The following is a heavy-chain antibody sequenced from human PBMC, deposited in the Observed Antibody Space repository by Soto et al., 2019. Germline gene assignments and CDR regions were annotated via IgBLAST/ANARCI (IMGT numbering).Heavy chain of an antibody. D-gene: IGHD3-10*01. V-gene: IGHV1-69*02. CDR1: GGTFSSYT. Sequence: GASVKVSCKASGGTFSSYTISWVRQAPGQGLEWMGRIIPILGIANYAQKFQGRVTITADKSTSTAYMELSSLRSEDTAVYYCASSRGYDYYYYYMDVWGKGTTVTVSS. CDR2: IIPILGIA. CDR3: ASSRGYDYYYYYMDV. J-gene: IGHJ6*03.